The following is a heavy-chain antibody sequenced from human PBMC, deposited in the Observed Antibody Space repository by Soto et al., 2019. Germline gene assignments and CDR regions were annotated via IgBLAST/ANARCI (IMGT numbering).Heavy chain of an antibody. CDR1: GFTFDDYA. V-gene: IGHV3-9*01. D-gene: IGHD1-26*01. CDR3: AKGGELLRDYFDY. Sequence: EVQLVESGGGLVQPGRSLRLSCAASGFTFDDYAMHWVRQAPGKGLEWVSGISWNSGSIGYADSVKGRFTISRDNAKNSLYLQMNSLRAEDTALDYCAKGGELLRDYFDYWGQGTLVTVSS. J-gene: IGHJ4*02. CDR2: ISWNSGSI.